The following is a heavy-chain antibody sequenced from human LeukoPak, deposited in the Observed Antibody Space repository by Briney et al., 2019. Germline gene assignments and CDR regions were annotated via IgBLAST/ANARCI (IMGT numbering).Heavy chain of an antibody. CDR2: IYYSGST. CDR3: ARGYYYGSGSWDYYYYYGMDV. Sequence: SETLSLTCTVSGGSISSYYWSWIRQPPGKGLEWIGYIYYSGSTNYNPSLKSRVTISVVTSKNQFSLKLSSVTAADTAVYYCARGYYYGSGSWDYYYYYGMDVWGQGTTVTVSS. CDR1: GGSISSYY. D-gene: IGHD3-10*01. J-gene: IGHJ6*02. V-gene: IGHV4-59*01.